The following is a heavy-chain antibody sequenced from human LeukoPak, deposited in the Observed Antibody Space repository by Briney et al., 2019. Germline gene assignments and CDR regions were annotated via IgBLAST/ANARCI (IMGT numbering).Heavy chain of an antibody. V-gene: IGHV3-30*02. CDR3: AKAPYSGSQPSPHVGY. Sequence: GGSLRLSCAASGFTFSSYGMHWVRQAPGKGLEWVAFIRYDGSNKYYADSVKGRFTISRDNSKNTLYLQMNSLRAEDTAVYYCAKAPYSGSQPSPHVGYRGQGTLVTVSS. CDR2: IRYDGSNK. J-gene: IGHJ4*02. CDR1: GFTFSSYG. D-gene: IGHD1-26*01.